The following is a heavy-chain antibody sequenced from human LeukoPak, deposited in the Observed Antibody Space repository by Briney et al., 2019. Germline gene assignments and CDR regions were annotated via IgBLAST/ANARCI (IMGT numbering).Heavy chain of an antibody. D-gene: IGHD6-13*01. CDR1: GGSISSSSYY. CDR2: IYYSGST. Sequence: SETRSLTCTVSGGSISSSSYYWGWIRQPPGKGLDWIGSIYYSGSTYYNPPLKSRVTISVDTSKSQFSLKLSSVTAADTAVYYCARGGPQIAAAWDYWGQGTLVTVSS. J-gene: IGHJ4*02. V-gene: IGHV4-39*07. CDR3: ARGGPQIAAAWDY.